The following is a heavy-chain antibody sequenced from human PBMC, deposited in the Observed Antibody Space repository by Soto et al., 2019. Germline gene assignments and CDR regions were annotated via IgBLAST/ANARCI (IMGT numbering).Heavy chain of an antibody. Sequence: ASVKVSCKASGFTFTSSAVQWVRQARGQRLEWIGWIVVGSGNTNYAQKFQERVTITRDMSTSTAYMELSSLRSEDTAVYYCAAESTVTTGTPNFDYWGQGTLVTVSS. D-gene: IGHD4-4*01. CDR2: IVVGSGNT. J-gene: IGHJ4*02. V-gene: IGHV1-58*01. CDR1: GFTFTSSA. CDR3: AAESTVTTGTPNFDY.